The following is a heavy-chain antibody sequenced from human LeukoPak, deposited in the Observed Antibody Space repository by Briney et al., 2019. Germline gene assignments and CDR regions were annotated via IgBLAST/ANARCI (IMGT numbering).Heavy chain of an antibody. J-gene: IGHJ4*02. CDR2: FDPEDGET. CDR1: GYTLTELS. CDR3: ATVPRVGATVPNFDY. D-gene: IGHD1-26*01. Sequence: ASVKVSCKVSGYTLTELSMHWVRQAPGKGLEWMGGFDPEDGETIYAQKFQGRVTMTEDTSTDTAYMELSSLRSEDTAEYYCATVPRVGATVPNFDYWGQGTLVTVSS. V-gene: IGHV1-24*01.